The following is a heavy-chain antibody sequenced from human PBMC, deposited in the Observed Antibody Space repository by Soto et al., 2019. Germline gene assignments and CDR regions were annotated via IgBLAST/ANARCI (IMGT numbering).Heavy chain of an antibody. CDR3: AKERATTTAFDY. D-gene: IGHD4-17*01. CDR2: ITDNGGST. J-gene: IGHJ4*02. CDR1: GFTLSRDG. V-gene: IGHV3-23*01. Sequence: VGSLRLSCAASGFTLSRDGMSWVRQAPGKGLEWVSLITDNGGSTYYADSVKGRFTISRDNTKNTLFLQMNSLRAEDTAVYYCAKERATTTAFDYWGQGALVTVSS.